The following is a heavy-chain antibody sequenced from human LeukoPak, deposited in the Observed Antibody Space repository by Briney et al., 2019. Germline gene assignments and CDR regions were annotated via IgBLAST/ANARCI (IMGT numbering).Heavy chain of an antibody. D-gene: IGHD2-8*01. CDR3: AREEMDNWFDP. CDR2: IGNSGSRT. CDR1: EFTFSSYS. Sequence: PGGSLRLSCAASEFTFSSYSMNWVRQAPGKGLEWVSYIGNSGSRTFYAESVKGRFTISRDNAKNSLYLQMNSLRAEDTAVYYCAREEMDNWFDPWGQGTLVTVSS. J-gene: IGHJ5*02. V-gene: IGHV3-48*04.